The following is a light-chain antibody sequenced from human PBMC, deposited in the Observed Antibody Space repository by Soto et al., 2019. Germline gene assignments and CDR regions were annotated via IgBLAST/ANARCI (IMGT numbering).Light chain of an antibody. J-gene: IGKJ4*01. CDR3: QQYGSSPLT. CDR1: QSVRNNY. Sequence: EIVLTQSPGTLSLSPGERATLSCRASQSVRNNYLVWYQQIPGQPPRFLMYDVSTRATGIPDRFSGSGSGTDLTLTISRLEPEDFAVYYCQQYGSSPLTLGGGTKVDIK. CDR2: DVS. V-gene: IGKV3-20*01.